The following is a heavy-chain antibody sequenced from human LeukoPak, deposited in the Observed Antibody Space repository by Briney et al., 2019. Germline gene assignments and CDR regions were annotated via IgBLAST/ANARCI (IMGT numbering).Heavy chain of an antibody. CDR1: GYTFTGYY. J-gene: IGHJ4*02. CDR3: ARVSITEYYDSSGYYYSPDGTFDY. CDR2: INPNSGGT. V-gene: IGHV1-2*02. D-gene: IGHD3-22*01. Sequence: ASVTVSCKASGYTFTGYYMHWVRQAPGQGLEWMGWINPNSGGTNYAQKFQGRVTMTRDTSISTAYMELSRLRSDDTAVYYCARVSITEYYDSSGYYYSPDGTFDYWGQGTLVTVSS.